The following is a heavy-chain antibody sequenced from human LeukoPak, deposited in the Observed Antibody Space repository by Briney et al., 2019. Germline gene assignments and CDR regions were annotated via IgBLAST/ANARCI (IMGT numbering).Heavy chain of an antibody. CDR1: EFSVGSNY. J-gene: IGHJ4*02. CDR2: IYSGGST. CDR3: ARGRGGLLWFGEFNS. Sequence: PGGSLRLFCAASEFSVGSNYMTWVRQAPGKGLEWVSLIYSGGSTYYADSVKGRFTISRDNSKNTLYLQMNSLRAEDTAVYYCARGRGGLLWFGEFNSWGQGTLVAVSS. D-gene: IGHD3-10*01. V-gene: IGHV3-66*01.